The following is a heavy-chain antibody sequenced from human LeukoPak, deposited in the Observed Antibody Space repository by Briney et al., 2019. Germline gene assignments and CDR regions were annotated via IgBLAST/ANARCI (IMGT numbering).Heavy chain of an antibody. CDR2: LYHSGTI. CDR1: GDSLRTTTYY. V-gene: IGHV4-39*07. D-gene: IGHD1-26*01. Sequence: PSETLSLTCTVSGDSLRTTTYYWGWIRQPPGKGLEWIGGLYHSGTIYYNPSLKGRVTISADKSKNHFSLKLTSVTAADTAVYYCARDRELAALDPWGQGTLVIVSS. CDR3: ARDRELAALDP. J-gene: IGHJ5*02.